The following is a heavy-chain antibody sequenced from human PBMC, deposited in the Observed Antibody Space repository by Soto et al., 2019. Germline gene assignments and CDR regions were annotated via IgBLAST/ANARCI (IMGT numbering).Heavy chain of an antibody. CDR1: GGSISSSSYY. CDR2: IYYSGST. J-gene: IGHJ5*02. CDR3: ASGYCSGGSCDWFDP. V-gene: IGHV4-39*01. Sequence: QLQLQESGPGLVKPSETLSLTCTVSGGSISSSSYYWGWIRQPPGKGLEWIGSIYYSGSTYYNPSLKGRVTISVDTSKNQFSLKLSSVTAADTAVYYCASGYCSGGSCDWFDPWGQGTLVTVSS. D-gene: IGHD2-15*01.